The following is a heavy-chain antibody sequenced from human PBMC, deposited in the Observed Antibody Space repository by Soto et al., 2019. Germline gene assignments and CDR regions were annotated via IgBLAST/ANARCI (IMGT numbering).Heavy chain of an antibody. CDR3: ARWGDWMQQVL. J-gene: IGHJ4*02. V-gene: IGHV4-4*02. CDR1: GGSIRSNKW. D-gene: IGHD5-18*01. CDR2: IYLSGST. Sequence: QVQLQESGPGLVKPSETLSLTCGVSGGSIRSNKWWSWVRQPPGKGLEWIGEIYLSGSTNYNPSLRSRVTRSVDKSKNHFSLKLNSVTAADTAVYYCARWGDWMQQVLWGQGTLVTVSS.